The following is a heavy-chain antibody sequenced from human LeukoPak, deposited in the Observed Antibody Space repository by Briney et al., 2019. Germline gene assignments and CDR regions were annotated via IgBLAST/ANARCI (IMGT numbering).Heavy chain of an antibody. CDR2: ISSSSSYI. Sequence: GWSLTLSCLASGFTFSSYSMNWVRQAPGKGLEWVSSISSSSSYIYYEDSVKGRFTTTRDYAKTSLYLQMNSMRDEDTAVYYWARAVSTVTTDFDYWGQGTLVTVSS. CDR3: ARAVSTVTTDFDY. CDR1: GFTFSSYS. D-gene: IGHD4-17*01. J-gene: IGHJ4*02. V-gene: IGHV3-21*01.